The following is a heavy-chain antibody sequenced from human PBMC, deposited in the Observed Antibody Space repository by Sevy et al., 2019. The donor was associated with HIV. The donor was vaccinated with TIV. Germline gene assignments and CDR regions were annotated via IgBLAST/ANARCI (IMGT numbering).Heavy chain of an antibody. V-gene: IGHV3-23*01. CDR2: ISGTGGST. D-gene: IGHD5-18*01. CDR3: AKAFSGYSYGYPYYSDY. Sequence: GGSLRLSCTASGFTFSSYAMSWVRQAPGKGLEWVSAISGTGGSTYYADSVKGRFTISRDNSKNTLYLQMNSLRAEDTAVYYCAKAFSGYSYGYPYYSDYWGQGTLVTVSS. J-gene: IGHJ4*02. CDR1: GFTFSSYA.